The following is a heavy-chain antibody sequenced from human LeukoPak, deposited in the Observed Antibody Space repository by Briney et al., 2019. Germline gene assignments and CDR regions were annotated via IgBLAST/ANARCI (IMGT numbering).Heavy chain of an antibody. CDR2: ISYDGSNK. J-gene: IGHJ4*02. CDR1: GFTFSSYA. D-gene: IGHD6-19*01. CDR3: ARGGRAVAGTFFDY. V-gene: IGHV3-30*04. Sequence: PGGSLRLSCAASGFTFSSYAMHWVRQAPGKGLEWVAVISYDGSNKYYADSVKGRFTISRDNSKNALYLQMNSLRAEDTAVYYCARGGRAVAGTFFDYWGQGTLVTVSS.